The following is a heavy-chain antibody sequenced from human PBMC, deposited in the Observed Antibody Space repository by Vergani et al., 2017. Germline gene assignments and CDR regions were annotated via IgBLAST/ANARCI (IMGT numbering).Heavy chain of an antibody. D-gene: IGHD5-12*01. CDR3: ANVLSCYDFSYMDV. CDR1: GFTFSSYA. CDR2: ISGSGGST. J-gene: IGHJ6*03. V-gene: IGHV3-23*01. Sequence: EVQLLESGGGLVQPGGSLRLSCAASGFTFSSYAMSWVRQAPGKGLEWVSAISGSGGSTYYADSVKGRFTISRDNSKNTLYLQMNSLRAEDTAVYYCANVLSCYDFSYMDVWGKGTTVTVSS.